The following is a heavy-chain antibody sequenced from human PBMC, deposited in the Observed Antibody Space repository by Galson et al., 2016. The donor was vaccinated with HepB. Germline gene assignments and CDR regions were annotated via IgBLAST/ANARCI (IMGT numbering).Heavy chain of an antibody. Sequence: SLRLSCAASGFTFRNYAMSWVRQAPGKGLEWVSAISGSGGSTYYADSVKGRFTISRDNSKNTLYLQMNSLSADDTAVYYCAKVLPYYYYYMDVWGKGTTVTVSS. CDR1: GFTFRNYA. V-gene: IGHV3-23*01. CDR2: ISGSGGST. J-gene: IGHJ6*03. CDR3: AKVLPYYYYYMDV.